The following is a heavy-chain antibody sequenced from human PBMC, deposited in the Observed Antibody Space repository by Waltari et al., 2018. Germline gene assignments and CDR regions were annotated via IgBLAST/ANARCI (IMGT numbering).Heavy chain of an antibody. Sequence: QVQLQESGPGLVKPSETLSLTCTVSGGSFSSYYWSWIRPPPGKGLEWLGYIYYSGSTNYNPSLKSRVTISVDTSKNQCSLKLSSVTAADTAVYYCARVGYCSGGSCPPNWFDPWGQGTLVTVSS. CDR2: IYYSGST. V-gene: IGHV4-59*01. CDR1: GGSFSSYY. CDR3: ARVGYCSGGSCPPNWFDP. J-gene: IGHJ5*02. D-gene: IGHD2-15*01.